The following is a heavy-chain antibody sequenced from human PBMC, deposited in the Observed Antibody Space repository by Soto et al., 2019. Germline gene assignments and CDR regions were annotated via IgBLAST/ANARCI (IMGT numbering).Heavy chain of an antibody. CDR2: IYYSGST. Sequence: QVQLQESGPGLVKPSQTLSLTCTVSGGSISSGDYYWSWIRQPPGKGLEWIGYIYYSGSTYYNPSLKSRVTISVDTSKNQFSLKLSSVTAADTAVYYCARVSGGDYYGSGSYLRWFDPWGQGTLVPVSS. J-gene: IGHJ5*02. CDR1: GGSISSGDYY. D-gene: IGHD3-10*01. CDR3: ARVSGGDYYGSGSYLRWFDP. V-gene: IGHV4-30-4*01.